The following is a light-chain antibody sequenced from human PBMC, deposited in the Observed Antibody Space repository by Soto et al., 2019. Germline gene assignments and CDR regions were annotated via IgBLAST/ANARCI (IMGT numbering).Light chain of an antibody. V-gene: IGLV2-8*01. Sequence: QSALTQPPSASGSLGQSVTISCTGTSSDVGGYNYVSWHQQHPGKAPKVMIYEVTKRPPVVPDRFSGSKSGNTASLTVSGLQAEDEADYYCSSFAGGGNPVLLGGGTKVTVL. CDR2: EVT. J-gene: IGLJ2*01. CDR1: SSDVGGYNY. CDR3: SSFAGGGNPVL.